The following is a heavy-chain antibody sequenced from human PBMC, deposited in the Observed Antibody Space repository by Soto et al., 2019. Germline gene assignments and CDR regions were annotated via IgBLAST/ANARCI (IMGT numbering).Heavy chain of an antibody. CDR2: ISFSGGTT. V-gene: IGHV3-23*01. D-gene: IGHD6-19*01. CDR1: GFSFRTYA. J-gene: IGHJ3*01. CDR3: VQDWAGDAFDV. Sequence: GGSLRLSCAASGFSFRTYAMSWVRQAPGQGLEWVSSISFSGGTTYYADSVKGRFTISRDNSKNTLYLQMNSLRDDDTAIYFCVQDWAGDAFDVCGQGTMVTVSS.